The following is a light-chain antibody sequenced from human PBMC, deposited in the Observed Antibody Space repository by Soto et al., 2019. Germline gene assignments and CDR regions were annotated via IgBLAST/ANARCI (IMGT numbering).Light chain of an antibody. CDR1: QSVSSN. Sequence: EIVMTQSPATLSVSPGERATLSCRASQSVSSNLAWYQQKPGQAPRLLIYGASTRATGIPARFSGSGSGTEFTLTISSLQSEDFAVYYCQQYSNWPRTFAQGTKVDIK. CDR2: GAS. CDR3: QQYSNWPRT. V-gene: IGKV3-15*01. J-gene: IGKJ1*01.